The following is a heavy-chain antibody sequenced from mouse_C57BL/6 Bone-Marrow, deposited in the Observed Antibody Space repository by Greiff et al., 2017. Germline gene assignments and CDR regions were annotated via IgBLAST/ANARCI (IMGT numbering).Heavy chain of an antibody. CDR1: GYTFTSYW. Sequence: VKLQQPGAELVKPGASVKLSCKASGYTFTSYWMHWVKQRPGQGLEWIGMIHPTRGSTNYNEKFKSKATLTVDKSSSTAYMQLSSLTSEDSAVYYCARPHYYGSSLDYWGQGTTLTVSS. V-gene: IGHV1-64*01. J-gene: IGHJ2*01. D-gene: IGHD1-1*01. CDR3: ARPHYYGSSLDY. CDR2: IHPTRGST.